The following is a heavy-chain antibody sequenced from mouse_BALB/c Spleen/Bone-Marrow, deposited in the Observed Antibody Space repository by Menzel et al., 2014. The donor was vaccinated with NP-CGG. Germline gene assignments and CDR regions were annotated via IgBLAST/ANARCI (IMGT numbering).Heavy chain of an antibody. CDR1: GFDFSRYW. J-gene: IGHJ2*01. CDR2: INPDSSTI. CDR3: ARQDYYDKGDY. Sequence: EVKLMESGGGLVQPGGSLKLSCAASGFDFSRYWMSWVRQAPGKGLEWIGEINPDSSTINYTPSLKDKFIISRDNAKNTLYLQLSKVRSEDTALYYCARQDYYDKGDYWGQGTTLTGSS. V-gene: IGHV4-1*02. D-gene: IGHD2-4*01.